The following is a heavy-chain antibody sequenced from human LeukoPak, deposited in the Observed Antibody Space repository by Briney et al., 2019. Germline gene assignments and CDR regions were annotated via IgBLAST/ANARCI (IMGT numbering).Heavy chain of an antibody. CDR1: GFTLSGYW. D-gene: IGHD2-8*02. CDR3: TRVQAGRSGLMDV. Sequence: GGSLRLSCAASGFTLSGYWMHWVRQVPGKGLVWVSRINSDGSSTSYADSVKGRFTTSRDNAKNTLYLQMNSLRAEDTALYYCTRVQAGRSGLMDVWGRGTTVTVSS. J-gene: IGHJ6*02. V-gene: IGHV3-74*01. CDR2: INSDGSST.